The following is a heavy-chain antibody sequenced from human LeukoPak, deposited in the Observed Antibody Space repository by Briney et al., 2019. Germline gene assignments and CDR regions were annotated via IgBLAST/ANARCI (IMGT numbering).Heavy chain of an antibody. CDR3: ARQISRITMVRGVIIKQNWFDP. J-gene: IGHJ5*02. CDR2: INHSGST. V-gene: IGHV4-39*07. Sequence: SETLSLTCTVSGGSISSSSYYWSWIRQPPGKGLEWIGEINHSGSTNYNPSLKSRVTISVDTSKNQFSLKLSSVTAADTAVYYCARQISRITMVRGVIIKQNWFDPWGQGTLVTVSS. D-gene: IGHD3-10*01. CDR1: GGSISSSSYY.